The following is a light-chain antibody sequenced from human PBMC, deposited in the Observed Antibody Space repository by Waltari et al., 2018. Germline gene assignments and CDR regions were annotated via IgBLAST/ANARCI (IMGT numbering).Light chain of an antibody. Sequence: DIVVTQSPLSLPVTPGAPASISCRPSQTPLHRNGNNYLDWDLQKPGQSPQLLIYLGSNRASGVPDRFSGSGSGTDFTLRISRVEAEDVGVYYCMQSLQTLWTFGPGTKVEIK. CDR2: LGS. CDR3: MQSLQTLWT. CDR1: QTPLHRNGNNY. V-gene: IGKV2-28*01. J-gene: IGKJ1*01.